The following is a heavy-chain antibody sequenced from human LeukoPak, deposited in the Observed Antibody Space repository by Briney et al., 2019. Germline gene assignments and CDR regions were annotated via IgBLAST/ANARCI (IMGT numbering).Heavy chain of an antibody. Sequence: SETLSLTCTVSGDSISSYYWSWIRQPPGKGLEWIGYIYHSGSTNYNPSLKSRVTISVDTSKNQFSLKLSSVTAADTAVYYCATPGWGTDNWFDPWGQGTLVTVSS. J-gene: IGHJ5*02. D-gene: IGHD3-16*01. CDR2: IYHSGST. CDR3: ATPGWGTDNWFDP. V-gene: IGHV4-59*12. CDR1: GDSISSYY.